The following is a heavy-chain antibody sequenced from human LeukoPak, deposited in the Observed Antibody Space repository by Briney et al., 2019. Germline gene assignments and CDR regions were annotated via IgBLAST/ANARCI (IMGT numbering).Heavy chain of an antibody. Sequence: SETLSLTCTVSGYSISSGYYWGWIRQPPGKGLEWIGRIYVGGSTDYNPSFKSRVTILKDMSKNQFSLRLSSVTAADTAVYYCARTNDFWTGYYEKWGQGTLVTVSS. D-gene: IGHD3/OR15-3a*01. CDR2: IYVGGST. V-gene: IGHV4-38-2*02. CDR3: ARTNDFWTGYYEK. CDR1: GYSISSGYY. J-gene: IGHJ4*02.